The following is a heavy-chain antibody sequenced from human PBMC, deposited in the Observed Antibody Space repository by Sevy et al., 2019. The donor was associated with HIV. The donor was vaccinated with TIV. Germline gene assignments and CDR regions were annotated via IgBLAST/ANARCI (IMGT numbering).Heavy chain of an antibody. Sequence: SETRSLTCTVSGDSFSSYFWAWIRQPAGKGLEWIGRINTSRSTNYNPSLKSRVTMSVDTSKSQFSLKVTSLTAADTAIYFCARSNWVTATNGFSKSYYFDYWGQGSLVTVSS. J-gene: IGHJ4*02. CDR1: GDSFSSYF. CDR3: ARSNWVTATNGFSKSYYFDY. V-gene: IGHV4-4*07. CDR2: INTSRST. D-gene: IGHD7-27*01.